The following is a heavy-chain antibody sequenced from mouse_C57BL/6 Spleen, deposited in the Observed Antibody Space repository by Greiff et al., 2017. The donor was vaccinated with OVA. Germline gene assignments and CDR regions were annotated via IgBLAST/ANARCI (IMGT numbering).Heavy chain of an antibody. D-gene: IGHD2-5*01. CDR3: ASPYSNYSAWFAY. Sequence: EVQLQQSGPGLVKPSQSLSLTCSVTGYSITSGYYWNWIRQFPGNKLEWMGYISYDGSNNYNPSLKNRISITRDTSKNQFFLKLNSVTTEDTATYYCASPYSNYSAWFAYWGQGTLVTVSA. J-gene: IGHJ3*01. CDR2: ISYDGSN. V-gene: IGHV3-6*01. CDR1: GYSITSGYY.